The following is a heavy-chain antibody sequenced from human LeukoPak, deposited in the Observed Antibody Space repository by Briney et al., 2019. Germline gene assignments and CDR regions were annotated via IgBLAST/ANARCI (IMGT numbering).Heavy chain of an antibody. V-gene: IGHV3-20*04. CDR3: ARGGRYRSPSPNWFDP. D-gene: IGHD3-9*01. CDR1: GFTFEEYG. Sequence: GGSLRLSCAASGFTFEEYGMSWVRQPPGKGLEWVSGINWNGGSTGYADSVKGRFTISRDNAKNSLYLQMDSLRAEDTALYYCARGGRYRSPSPNWFDPWGQGTLVTVSS. J-gene: IGHJ5*02. CDR2: INWNGGST.